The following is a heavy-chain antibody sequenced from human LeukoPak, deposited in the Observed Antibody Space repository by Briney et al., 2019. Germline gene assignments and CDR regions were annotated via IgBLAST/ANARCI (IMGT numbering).Heavy chain of an antibody. Sequence: GGSLRLSCAASGFTFSSCAMNWVRQAPGKGLEWVSGISGSGGITHYADSVRGRFTISRDNSKNTLYLQMNSLRAEDTAVYYCARDGARIAVAGTNNWFDPWGQGTLVTVSS. CDR1: GFTFSSCA. D-gene: IGHD6-19*01. CDR3: ARDGARIAVAGTNNWFDP. V-gene: IGHV3-23*01. J-gene: IGHJ5*02. CDR2: ISGSGGIT.